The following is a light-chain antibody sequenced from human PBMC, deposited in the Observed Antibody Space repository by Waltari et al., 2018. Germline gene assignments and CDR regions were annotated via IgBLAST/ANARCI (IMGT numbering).Light chain of an antibody. CDR1: QSVTNY. J-gene: IGKJ4*01. Sequence: DIVLTQSPAILSLSPGERPSLSCRASQSVTNYLAWYQRKPGQAPRLLIYYTSNRATGIPARFSCSGFATDFTLTISSLEPDDFAVYYCQQRRNWPLTFGGGTKVEIK. CDR2: YTS. V-gene: IGKV3-11*01. CDR3: QQRRNWPLT.